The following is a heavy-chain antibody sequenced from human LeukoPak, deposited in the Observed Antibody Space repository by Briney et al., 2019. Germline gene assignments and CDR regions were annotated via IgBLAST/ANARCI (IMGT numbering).Heavy chain of an antibody. V-gene: IGHV1-46*01. J-gene: IGHJ6*03. CDR2: INPSGGST. Sequence: ASVKVSCKASGYTFTSYYMHWVRQAPGQGLEWMGIINPSGGSTSYAQKFQGRVTITADKSTSTAYMELSSLRSEDTAVYYCAGSGLERGYYYYYYMDVWGKGTTVTVSS. CDR1: GYTFTSYY. CDR3: AGSGLERGYYYYYYMDV. D-gene: IGHD3-10*01.